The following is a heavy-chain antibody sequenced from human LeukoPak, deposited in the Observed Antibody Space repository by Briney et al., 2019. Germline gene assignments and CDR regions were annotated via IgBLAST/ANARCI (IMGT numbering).Heavy chain of an antibody. D-gene: IGHD6-13*01. V-gene: IGHV1-69*13. CDR3: ARERIAAAGSDY. Sequence: ASVKVSCKASGGTFSSYAISWVRQAPGQGPEWMGGIIPIFGTANYAQKFQGRVTITADESTSTAYMELSSLRSEDTAVYYCARERIAAAGSDYWGQGTLVTVSS. CDR1: GGTFSSYA. CDR2: IIPIFGTA. J-gene: IGHJ4*02.